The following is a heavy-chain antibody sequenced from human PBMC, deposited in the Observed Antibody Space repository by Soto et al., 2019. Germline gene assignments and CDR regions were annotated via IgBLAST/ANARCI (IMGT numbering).Heavy chain of an antibody. CDR1: GFTFSGSA. Sequence: GGSLRLSCAASGFTFSGSAMHWVRQASGKGLEWVGRIRSKANSYATAYAASVKGRFTISRDDSKNTAYLQMNSLKTEDTAVYYCTRQSVTMVRDDYYYYYGTDVWGQGTTVTVSS. CDR3: TRQSVTMVRDDYYYYYGTDV. V-gene: IGHV3-73*01. CDR2: IRSKANSYAT. J-gene: IGHJ6*02. D-gene: IGHD3-10*01.